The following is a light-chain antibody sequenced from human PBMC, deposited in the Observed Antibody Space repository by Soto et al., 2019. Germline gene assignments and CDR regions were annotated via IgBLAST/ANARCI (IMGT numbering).Light chain of an antibody. J-gene: IGKJ3*01. CDR2: DSS. CDR3: LQYDRYPYT. CDR1: QDIKKN. Sequence: DIQMTQSPSSLSASIGDGVTITCRASQDIKKNLGWFQQKPRKAPKSLIYDSSILQSGVPSKFSGSGSETDFTLTISSLQPEDFATYYCLQYDRYPYTFGPGTKVDIK. V-gene: IGKV1-16*02.